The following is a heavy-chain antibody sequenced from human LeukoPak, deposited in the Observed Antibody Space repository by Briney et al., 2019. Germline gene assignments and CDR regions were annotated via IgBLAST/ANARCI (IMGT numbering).Heavy chain of an antibody. Sequence: GGSLRLSCAASGFTISDYWMSWVRQAPWKGLEWVANIKEDGSEKNYVDSAKGRFTISRDNAKNSLYLQMNSLRAEDTALYHCARDSYYGSGSYSDYWGQGTLVTVSS. V-gene: IGHV3-7*03. CDR3: ARDSYYGSGSYSDY. CDR2: IKEDGSEK. D-gene: IGHD3-10*01. J-gene: IGHJ4*02. CDR1: GFTISDYW.